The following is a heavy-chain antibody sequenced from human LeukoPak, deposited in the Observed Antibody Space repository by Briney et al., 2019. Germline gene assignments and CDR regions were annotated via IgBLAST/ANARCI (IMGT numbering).Heavy chain of an antibody. CDR2: SDPEDGET. CDR3: ATPRGAAAANAAFDI. V-gene: IGHV1-24*01. J-gene: IGHJ3*02. CDR1: GYTLTELS. Sequence: GASVKVSCKVSGYTLTELSMHWVRQAPGKGLEWMGGSDPEDGETIYAQKFRGRVTMTEDTSTDTAYMELSSLRSEDTAVYYCATPRGAAAANAAFDIWGQGTMVTVSS. D-gene: IGHD6-13*01.